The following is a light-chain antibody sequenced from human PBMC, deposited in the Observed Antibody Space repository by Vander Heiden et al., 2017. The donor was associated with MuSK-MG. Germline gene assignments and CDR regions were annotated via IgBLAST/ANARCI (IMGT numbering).Light chain of an antibody. CDR1: QSVSSY. CDR3: QQRTNWPPVFT. J-gene: IGKJ3*01. V-gene: IGKV3-11*01. CDR2: DAS. Sequence: EIVLTPSPATLSLSPGERAPLSCRASQSVSSYLAWYQQKPGPAPRLLIYDASNRATGIPARFSGSGYGTDVTLTISSLEPEDFAVYYCQQRTNWPPVFTFGPGTKVDIK.